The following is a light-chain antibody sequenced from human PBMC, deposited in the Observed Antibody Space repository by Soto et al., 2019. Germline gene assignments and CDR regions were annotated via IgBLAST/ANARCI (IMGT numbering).Light chain of an antibody. CDR2: GAS. CDR3: HEYGSSPQT. CDR1: QSVSSTH. J-gene: IGKJ1*01. V-gene: IGKV3-20*01. Sequence: EIVLTQSPGTLSLSPGDRATLFCRASQSVSSTHLACYHQKPGQAPRLLIYGASTRASGIPDRFSGSGSGTDFTLTISRLETEDFAVYYCHEYGSSPQTFGQGTKVEIK.